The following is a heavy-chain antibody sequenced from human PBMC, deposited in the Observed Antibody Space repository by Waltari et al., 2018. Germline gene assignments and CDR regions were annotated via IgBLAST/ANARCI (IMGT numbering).Heavy chain of an antibody. Sequence: EVQLVESGGGLVQSGDSLRLSCAASGFSFSSYWMNWVRQTPGKGLGGVANIKEEGGEKYYVDSCKGRFTISRDNAKNSLYLQMNSLRVEDTAVYFCASVQRRWSMDVWGQGTTVTVSS. J-gene: IGHJ6*02. CDR2: IKEEGGEK. CDR1: GFSFSSYW. D-gene: IGHD6-25*01. CDR3: ASVQRRWSMDV. V-gene: IGHV3-7*01.